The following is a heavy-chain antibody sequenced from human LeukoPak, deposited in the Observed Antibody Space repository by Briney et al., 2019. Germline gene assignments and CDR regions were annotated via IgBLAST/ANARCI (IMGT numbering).Heavy chain of an antibody. Sequence: GGSLRLSCAASGFTFSDYYMSWIRQAPGKGLEWVSYISSSGSTVYYADSVEGRFTISRDNAKNSLFLQMNSLRAEDTAIYYCARDRVAAAADYWGQGTLVTVSS. V-gene: IGHV3-11*04. J-gene: IGHJ4*02. CDR2: ISSSGSTV. CDR3: ARDRVAAAADY. D-gene: IGHD6-13*01. CDR1: GFTFSDYY.